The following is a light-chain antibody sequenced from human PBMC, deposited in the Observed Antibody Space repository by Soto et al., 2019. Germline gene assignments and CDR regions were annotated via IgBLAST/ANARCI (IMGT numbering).Light chain of an antibody. CDR2: DDS. J-gene: IGLJ2*01. Sequence: SYELTQTPSVSVAPGQTATITCAGNNIGSKSVHWYQQKPGQAPVLVVHDDSDRPSGIPERFSGSKSGDMATLTISRVEAGDEADYYCQVWDGSSEHVVFGGGTKLTVL. CDR1: NIGSKS. V-gene: IGLV3-21*02. CDR3: QVWDGSSEHVV.